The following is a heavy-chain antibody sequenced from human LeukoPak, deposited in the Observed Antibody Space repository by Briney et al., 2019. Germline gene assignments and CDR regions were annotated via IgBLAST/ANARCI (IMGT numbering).Heavy chain of an antibody. CDR3: AKESGKFDY. Sequence: GGSLRLSCVASGXNFDDSAAHWVRQAPGKGLEWVSLISADGGSTFSADSVKGRFSISRDNSKNSLYLQMNSLRSEDTAMYYCAKESGKFDYWGQGTLAAVSS. V-gene: IGHV3-43*02. CDR2: ISADGGST. J-gene: IGHJ4*02. CDR1: GXNFDDSA.